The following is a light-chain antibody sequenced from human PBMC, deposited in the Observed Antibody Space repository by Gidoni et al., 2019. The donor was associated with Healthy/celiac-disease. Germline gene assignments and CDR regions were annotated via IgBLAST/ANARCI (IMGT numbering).Light chain of an antibody. CDR1: QGISSA. Sequence: ALQLTQSPSSLSASVGDRVTLTCRASQGISSALAWYQQKPGKAPKLLIYDASSLESGVPSRFSGSGSGTDFTLTISSMQPEDFATYYCQQCNSYPITFGQXTRLEIK. J-gene: IGKJ5*01. CDR2: DAS. V-gene: IGKV1-13*02. CDR3: QQCNSYPIT.